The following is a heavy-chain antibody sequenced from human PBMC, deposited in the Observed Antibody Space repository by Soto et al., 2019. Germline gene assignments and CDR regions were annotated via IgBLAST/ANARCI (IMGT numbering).Heavy chain of an antibody. CDR1: GDSISSYY. V-gene: IGHV4-59*08. Sequence: PSETLSLTCTVSGDSISSYYWSWIRQPPGKGLEWIGYIHYSGSTNYNPSLKSRVTISVDTSKNQFSLRLSSVTAADTAVYYCARHETLHGDYVSYWGQGTLVTVSS. J-gene: IGHJ4*02. CDR3: ARHETLHGDYVSY. CDR2: IHYSGST. D-gene: IGHD4-17*01.